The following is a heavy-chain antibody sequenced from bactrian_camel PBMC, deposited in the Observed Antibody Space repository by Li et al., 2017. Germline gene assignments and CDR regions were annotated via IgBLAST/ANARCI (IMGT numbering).Heavy chain of an antibody. J-gene: IGHJ4*01. D-gene: IGHD2*01. Sequence: HVQLVESGGGSVQAGGSLRLSCVVSGYAYSDGYCLGWFRQAPGKVREGVASIYSAGGSAYYIDSVKGRFTISRDDATDTLILQLNSLKTEDTARYYCTPGVYWGQGTQVTVST. CDR2: IYSAGGSA. CDR3: TPGVY. CDR1: GYAYSDGYC. V-gene: IGHV3S6*01.